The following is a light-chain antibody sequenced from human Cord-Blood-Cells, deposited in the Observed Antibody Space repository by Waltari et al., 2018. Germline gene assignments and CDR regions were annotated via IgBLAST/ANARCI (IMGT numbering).Light chain of an antibody. Sequence: EIVLTQSPATLSLSPGERATLSCRASQGVSSYLAWYQQKPGQAPRRLIYDASNRATGIPARFSGSGSGTDFTLTISSLEPEDFAVYYCQQRSNFGQGTRLEIK. V-gene: IGKV3-11*01. CDR1: QGVSSY. J-gene: IGKJ5*01. CDR3: QQRSN. CDR2: DAS.